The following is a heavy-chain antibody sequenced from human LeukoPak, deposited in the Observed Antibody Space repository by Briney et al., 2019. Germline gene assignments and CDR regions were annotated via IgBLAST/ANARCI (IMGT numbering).Heavy chain of an antibody. J-gene: IGHJ4*02. CDR3: ARDSGLSSSPRFDY. Sequence: SETLSLTCTVSGGSISSYYWSWIRQPPGKGLEWIGYIYYSGSTNYNPSLKSRVTISVDTSKNKFSLKLSSMTAADTAVYYCARDSGLSSSPRFDYWGQGTLVTVSS. CDR1: GGSISSYY. D-gene: IGHD6-6*01. V-gene: IGHV4-59*01. CDR2: IYYSGST.